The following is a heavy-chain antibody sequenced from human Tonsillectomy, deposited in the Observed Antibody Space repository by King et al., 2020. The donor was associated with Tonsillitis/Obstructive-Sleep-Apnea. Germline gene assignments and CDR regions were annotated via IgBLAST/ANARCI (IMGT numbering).Heavy chain of an antibody. J-gene: IGHJ4*02. CDR1: GYTFTSYY. Sequence: QLVQSGAEVKKPGASVKVSCKASGYTFTSYYMHWVRQAPGQGLEWMGLINPSGGSTSYAQKFQGRVTMTRDTSTSTVYMELSSLRSEDTAVYYCARLVVVAANKYYFDYWGQGTLVTVSS. CDR2: INPSGGST. CDR3: ARLVVVAANKYYFDY. V-gene: IGHV1-46*01. D-gene: IGHD2-15*01.